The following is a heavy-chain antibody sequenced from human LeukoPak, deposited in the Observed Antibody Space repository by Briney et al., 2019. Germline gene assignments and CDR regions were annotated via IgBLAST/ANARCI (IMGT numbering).Heavy chain of an antibody. Sequence: SETLSLTCTVSGGSISSKNYYWGWIRQPPGKGLEWIGSIYYSGSTYYNASLKSRVTISVDTSKNQFSLKLSSVTAADTAVYYCARRMGRRFGERYYYYHYMDVWGKGTTVTISS. J-gene: IGHJ6*03. D-gene: IGHD3-10*01. CDR2: IYYSGST. V-gene: IGHV4-39*01. CDR1: GGSISSKNYY. CDR3: ARRMGRRFGERYYYYHYMDV.